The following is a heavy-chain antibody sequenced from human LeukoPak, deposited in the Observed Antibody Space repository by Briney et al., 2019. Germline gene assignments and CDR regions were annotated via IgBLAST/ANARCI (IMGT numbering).Heavy chain of an antibody. Sequence: SETLSLTCSVSGGSVTSGSYYWSWIRQPAGKGLEWIGRISTSGSTNYNPSLKSRVTMSLDTSKNQFSLKLNSLTAADTAVYYCARGAALAIDFWGQGALVTVSS. J-gene: IGHJ4*02. CDR2: ISTSGST. CDR1: GGSVTSGSYY. CDR3: ARGAALAIDF. D-gene: IGHD2-15*01. V-gene: IGHV4-61*02.